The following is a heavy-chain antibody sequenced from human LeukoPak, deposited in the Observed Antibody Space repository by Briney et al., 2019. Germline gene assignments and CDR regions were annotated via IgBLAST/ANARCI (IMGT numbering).Heavy chain of an antibody. CDR1: GFTFSSYG. CDR2: ISYDGSNK. V-gene: IGHV3-30*18. D-gene: IGHD3-16*02. Sequence: GRSLRLSCAASGFTFSSYGMHWVRQAPGKGLEWAAVISYDGSNKYYADSVKGRFTISRDNSKNTLYLQMNSLRAEDTAVYYCAKEGGYDYVWGSYRYTNYYFDYWGQGTLVTVSS. CDR3: AKEGGYDYVWGSYRYTNYYFDY. J-gene: IGHJ4*02.